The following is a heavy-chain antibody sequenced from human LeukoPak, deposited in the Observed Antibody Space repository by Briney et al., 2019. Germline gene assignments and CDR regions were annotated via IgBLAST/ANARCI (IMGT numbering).Heavy chain of an antibody. V-gene: IGHV3-64*04. Sequence: GGSLRLSCSASGFTFSSYAMHWVRQAPGKGLEYVSAISSNGGSTYYADSVKGRFTISRDNSKNTLYLQMNSLRAEDTAVYYCARTRVAGFDYWGQGTLVTVSS. CDR1: GFTFSSYA. CDR3: ARTRVAGFDY. D-gene: IGHD6-19*01. J-gene: IGHJ4*02. CDR2: ISSNGGST.